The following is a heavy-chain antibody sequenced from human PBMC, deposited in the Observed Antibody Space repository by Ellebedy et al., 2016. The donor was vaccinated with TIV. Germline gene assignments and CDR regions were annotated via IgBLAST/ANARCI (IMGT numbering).Heavy chain of an antibody. CDR3: ARGNSGYDAVYLDY. V-gene: IGHV3-30-3*01. CDR1: GFTFSSYA. J-gene: IGHJ4*02. D-gene: IGHD5-12*01. Sequence: GESLKISCAASGFTFSSYAMHWVRQAPGKGLEWVAVISYNGSNKYYADSVKGRFTISRDNSKNTLYLQMNSLRAEDTDVYYCARGNSGYDAVYLDYWGQGTLVTVSS. CDR2: ISYNGSNK.